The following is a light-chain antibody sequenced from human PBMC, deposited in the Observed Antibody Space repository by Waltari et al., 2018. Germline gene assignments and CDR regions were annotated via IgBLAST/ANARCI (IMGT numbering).Light chain of an antibody. Sequence: DIVMTQTPLSLPVTLGEKASISCMSSQNLTYSYGNTYLDWFLQKPGQSPQLLMFSVSKRASGVPDKFSGSGSCTDFILKINRVEAADVGIYYCMQVQRSPWTFGQGTKVEIK. CDR2: SVS. CDR1: QNLTYSYGNTY. J-gene: IGKJ1*01. V-gene: IGKV2-40*01. CDR3: MQVQRSPWT.